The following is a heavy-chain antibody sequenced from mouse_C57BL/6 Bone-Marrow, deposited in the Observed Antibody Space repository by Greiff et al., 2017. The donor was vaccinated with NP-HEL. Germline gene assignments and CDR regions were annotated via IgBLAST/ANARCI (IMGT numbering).Heavy chain of an antibody. V-gene: IGHV14-4*01. CDR3: TTIYYDSY. CDR1: GFNIKDDY. Sequence: EVQLQQSGAELVRPGASVKLSCTASGFNIKDDYMHWVKQRPEQGLEWIGWIDPENGDTEYASKFQGKATITADTSSNTAYLQLSSLTSEDTAVYYCTTIYYDSYWGQGTTLTVSS. CDR2: IDPENGDT. D-gene: IGHD2-4*01. J-gene: IGHJ2*01.